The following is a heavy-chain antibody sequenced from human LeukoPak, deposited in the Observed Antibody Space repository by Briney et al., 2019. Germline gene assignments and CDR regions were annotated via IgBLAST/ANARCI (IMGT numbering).Heavy chain of an antibody. D-gene: IGHD1-26*01. V-gene: IGHV4-59*01. CDR3: AREGGSYYHWFDP. J-gene: IGHJ5*02. CDR1: GGSISNYY. Sequence: PSETLSLTCTLSGGSISNYYWSWIRQPPRKGLEWIGNIFYSGSTNYNPSLKSRVTISLDTSKNQFSLKLTSVSAADTAVYYCAREGGSYYHWFDPWGQGTLVTVSS. CDR2: IFYSGST.